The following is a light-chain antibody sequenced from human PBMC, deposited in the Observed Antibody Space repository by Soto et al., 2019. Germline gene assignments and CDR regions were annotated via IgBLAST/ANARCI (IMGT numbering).Light chain of an antibody. J-gene: IGKJ1*01. CDR1: QSIRNY. CDR2: DAS. CDR3: QHYNSYPWT. V-gene: IGKV1-5*01. Sequence: DIQLTQSPSFLSASVGDRVTITCWASQSIRNYLAWYQQKPGKAPRLLIYDASSLESGVPSIFSGSGSGTEFTLTISSLQPDDFATYYCQHYNSYPWTFGQGTKVDIK.